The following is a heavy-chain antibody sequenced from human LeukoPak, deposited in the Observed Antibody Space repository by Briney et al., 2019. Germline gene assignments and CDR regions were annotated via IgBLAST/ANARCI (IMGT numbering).Heavy chain of an antibody. CDR3: AKGPYDSSGYYSPWSYYFDY. Sequence: PGGSLRLSCAASGFTFISYAMSWVRQAPGKGLEWVSAISGSGGSTYYADSVKGRFTISRDNSKNTLYLQMNSLRAEDTAVYYCAKGPYDSSGYYSPWSYYFDYWGQGTLVTVSS. V-gene: IGHV3-23*01. D-gene: IGHD3-22*01. J-gene: IGHJ4*02. CDR2: ISGSGGST. CDR1: GFTFISYA.